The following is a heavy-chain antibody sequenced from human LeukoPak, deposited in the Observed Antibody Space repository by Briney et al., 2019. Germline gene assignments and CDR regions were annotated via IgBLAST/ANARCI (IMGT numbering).Heavy chain of an antibody. CDR2: ISGSGSST. D-gene: IGHD1-26*01. J-gene: IGHJ4*02. CDR1: GLTFSSYA. Sequence: GGSLRLSCAASGLTFSSYAMTWVRQAPGKGLEWVSAISGSGSSTYYADSVKGRFTISRDNSKNTLYLQMNSLRAEDTAVYYCAKGGSGTYYGIDYWGQGTLVTVSS. CDR3: AKGGSGTYYGIDY. V-gene: IGHV3-23*01.